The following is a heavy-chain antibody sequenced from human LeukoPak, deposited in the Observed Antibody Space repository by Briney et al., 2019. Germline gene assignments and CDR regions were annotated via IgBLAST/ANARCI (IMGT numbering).Heavy chain of an antibody. CDR1: GGSFSSYY. CDR3: ARQGYYDAGTYHP. V-gene: IGHV4-4*07. J-gene: IGHJ5*02. CDR2: IYVSGST. D-gene: IGHD3-10*01. Sequence: SETLSLTCTLSGGSFSSYYWSWLLQSAGKGLEWIGRIYVSGSTNYNPLFKSRVTLSLDRSKDQFSLKLTSVTAADTAVYYCARQGYYDAGTYHPWGQGTLVTVSS.